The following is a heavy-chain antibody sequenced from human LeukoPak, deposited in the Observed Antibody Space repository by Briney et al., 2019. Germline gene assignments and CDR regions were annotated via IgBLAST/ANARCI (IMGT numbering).Heavy chain of an antibody. CDR2: INTDGSST. D-gene: IGHD2-15*01. J-gene: IGHJ6*02. CDR3: ARARGSGYCSGGSCYLVDYYYGMDV. CDR1: GFTFSSYW. V-gene: IGHV3-74*01. Sequence: GGSLRLSCAASGFTFSSYWMHWVRQAPGKGLVWVSRINTDGSSTTYVDSVKGRFTISRDNTKSTLYLQMHSLRAEDTAVYYCARARGSGYCSGGSCYLVDYYYGMDVWGQGTTVTVSS.